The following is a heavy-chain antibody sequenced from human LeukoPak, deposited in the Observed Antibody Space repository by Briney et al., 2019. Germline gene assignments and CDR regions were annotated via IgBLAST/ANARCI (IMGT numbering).Heavy chain of an antibody. CDR1: GFTFSSYS. D-gene: IGHD3-22*01. J-gene: IGHJ4*02. Sequence: GGSLRLSCAASGFTFSSYSMNWVRQAPGKGLEWVSYISSSSSTIYYADSVKGRFTISRDNGKNSLYLRMSSLRDEDTAVYYCASHHYNRDWGQGTLVTVSS. CDR3: ASHHYNRD. V-gene: IGHV3-48*02. CDR2: ISSSSSTI.